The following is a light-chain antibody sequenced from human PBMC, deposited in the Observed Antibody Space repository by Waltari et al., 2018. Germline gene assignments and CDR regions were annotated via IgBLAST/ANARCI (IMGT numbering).Light chain of an antibody. Sequence: QSLLTQAPSVSGDPGPWVPISCTGGASRMAPFGLYGFQRLPGRVPKLISDENTKRPSGVPDRFSGSKSGTSASLAIEGLQPEDEGDYYCQSYDNSLRGSLLFGGGTKVTV. V-gene: IGLV1-40*01. J-gene: IGLJ3*02. CDR1: ASRMAPFGL. CDR3: QSYDNSLRGSLL. CDR2: ENT.